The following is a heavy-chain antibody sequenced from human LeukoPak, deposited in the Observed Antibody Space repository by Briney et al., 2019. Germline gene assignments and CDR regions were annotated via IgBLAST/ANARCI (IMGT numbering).Heavy chain of an antibody. CDR1: GGSISSSSYY. CDR2: IYYSEST. V-gene: IGHV4-39*01. CDR3: ARQSGWYPHWYFDL. J-gene: IGHJ2*01. D-gene: IGHD6-19*01. Sequence: SETLSLTCPVSGGSISSSSYYWGWIRQPPGKGLEWIGSIYYSESTYYNSSLKRRVTISWDRSKNRFSLKLSSLTSSELPVYYCARQSGWYPHWYFDLWGRGTLVTVSS.